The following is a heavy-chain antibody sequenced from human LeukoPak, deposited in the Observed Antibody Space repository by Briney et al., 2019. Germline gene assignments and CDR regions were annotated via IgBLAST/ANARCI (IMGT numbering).Heavy chain of an antibody. D-gene: IGHD3-10*01. CDR1: GGTFSSYA. CDR3: ARGIRAAQRTGNY. J-gene: IGHJ4*02. Sequence: SVKVSCKASGGTFSSYAISWVRQAPGQGLEWMGGIIPIFGTANYAQKFQGRVTMTRNTSISTAYMELSSLRSEDTAVYYCARGIRAAQRTGNYWGQGTLVTVSS. V-gene: IGHV1-69*05. CDR2: IIPIFGTA.